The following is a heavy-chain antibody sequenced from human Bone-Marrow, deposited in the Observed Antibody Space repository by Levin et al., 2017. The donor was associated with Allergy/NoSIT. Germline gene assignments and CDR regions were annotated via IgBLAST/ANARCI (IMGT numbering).Heavy chain of an antibody. D-gene: IGHD2-2*01. CDR1: GASISSFY. V-gene: IGHV4-59*08. CDR2: IYYSGST. Sequence: PSETLSLTCTVSGASISSFYWSWIRQPPGKGLEWIGYIYYSGSTNYSPSLKSRVSMSADMSRNPGYLTMSSVTAADTAVYYCARQAVPAAMNGFDSWGQGTLVTVSS. J-gene: IGHJ5*01. CDR3: ARQAVPAAMNGFDS.